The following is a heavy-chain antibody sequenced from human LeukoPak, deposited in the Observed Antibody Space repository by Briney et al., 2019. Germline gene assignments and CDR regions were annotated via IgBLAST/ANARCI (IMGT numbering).Heavy chain of an antibody. V-gene: IGHV1-2*02. Sequence: GASVKVSCKASGCTFTGYYMHWVRQAPGQGLEWMGWINPNSGGTNYAQKFQGRVTMTRDTSISTAYMELSRLRSDDTAVYYCARVGYDILTGYQYFDYWGQGTLVTVSS. CDR3: ARVGYDILTGYQYFDY. J-gene: IGHJ4*02. D-gene: IGHD3-9*01. CDR2: INPNSGGT. CDR1: GCTFTGYY.